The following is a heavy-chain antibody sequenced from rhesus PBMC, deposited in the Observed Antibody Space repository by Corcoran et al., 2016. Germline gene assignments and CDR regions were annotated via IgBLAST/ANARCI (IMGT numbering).Heavy chain of an antibody. CDR3: ARPGVSLYFDY. V-gene: IGHV4-122*02. Sequence: QLQLQESGPGLVKPSETLSLTCAVSGYSISSGYGWSWIRQPPGKGLEWIGYISYSGSTSYNPSLKSRVTISRDTSKNQFSLKLSSVPAADTAVYYCARPGVSLYFDYWGQGVLVTVSS. D-gene: IGHD3-34*01. CDR1: GYSISSGYG. CDR2: ISYSGST. J-gene: IGHJ4*01.